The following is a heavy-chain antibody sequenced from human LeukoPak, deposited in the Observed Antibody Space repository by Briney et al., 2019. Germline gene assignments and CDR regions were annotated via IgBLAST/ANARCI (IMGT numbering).Heavy chain of an antibody. CDR2: TNYSGST. Sequence: PSETLSLTCTVSGGSISSYYWSWFRHPPGKGLEWIGNTNYSGSTNYNPSLKSRVTTSVDTSKNQFSLKLSSVTAADTAVYYCARHSPHYDILTGYYKKIDAFDIWGQGTMVTVSS. D-gene: IGHD3-9*01. J-gene: IGHJ3*02. CDR1: GGSISSYY. CDR3: ARHSPHYDILTGYYKKIDAFDI. V-gene: IGHV4-59*08.